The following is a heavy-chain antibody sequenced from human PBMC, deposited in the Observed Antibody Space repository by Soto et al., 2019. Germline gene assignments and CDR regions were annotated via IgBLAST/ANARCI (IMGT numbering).Heavy chain of an antibody. Sequence: QLQLQESGPGLVKPSETLSLTCTVSGGSISSSSFYWGWVRQPPGKGLEWIGSVSHRGSTYYNPSLTSQVPISVDTSKNHFSLKLNSVTAADTAVYYCVSPYNFYFMDVWGKGTPVTVSS. V-gene: IGHV4-39*02. CDR1: GGSISSSSFY. D-gene: IGHD3-16*01. CDR2: VSHRGST. CDR3: VSPYNFYFMDV. J-gene: IGHJ6*03.